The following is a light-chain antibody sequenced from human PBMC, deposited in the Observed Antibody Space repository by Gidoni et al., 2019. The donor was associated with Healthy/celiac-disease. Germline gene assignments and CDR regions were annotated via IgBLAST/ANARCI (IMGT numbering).Light chain of an antibody. Sequence: DIQMPQSPSSLSASVGDRVTITCRASQSISSYLNWYQQQPGKAPKLLLYAASSLQSGVPSRFSGSGSGTDFTLTISSLQPEDFATYYCQQSYSTPPWTFXXXTKVEIK. V-gene: IGKV1-39*01. CDR2: AAS. CDR3: QQSYSTPPWT. J-gene: IGKJ1*01. CDR1: QSISSY.